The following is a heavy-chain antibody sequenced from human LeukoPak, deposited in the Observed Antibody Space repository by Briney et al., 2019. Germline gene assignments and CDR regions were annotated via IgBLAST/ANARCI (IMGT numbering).Heavy chain of an antibody. CDR2: IGASGGST. D-gene: IGHD3-9*01. J-gene: IGHJ4*02. Sequence: PAGSLRLSCATSGITFSSYAMSWVRQAPGKGLEWVSGIGASGGSTYYADSVKGRFTISRDNSKNTLYLQMNSLRTEDTAVYYCAKAEGYDILTGLDYWGQGTLVTVSS. V-gene: IGHV3-23*01. CDR3: AKAEGYDILTGLDY. CDR1: GITFSSYA.